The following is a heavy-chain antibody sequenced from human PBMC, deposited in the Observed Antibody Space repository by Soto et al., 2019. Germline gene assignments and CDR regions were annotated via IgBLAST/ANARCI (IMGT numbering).Heavy chain of an antibody. J-gene: IGHJ6*02. D-gene: IGHD5-18*01. CDR1: GYTFTSYG. CDR3: ARDPREIQLWSYYYYYGMDV. V-gene: IGHV1-18*04. Sequence: ASVKVSCKASGYTFTSYGISWVRQAPGQGLEWMGWISAYNGNTNYAQKLQGRVTMTTDTSTGTAYMELRSLRSDDTAVYYCARDPREIQLWSYYYYYGMDVWGQGTTVTVSS. CDR2: ISAYNGNT.